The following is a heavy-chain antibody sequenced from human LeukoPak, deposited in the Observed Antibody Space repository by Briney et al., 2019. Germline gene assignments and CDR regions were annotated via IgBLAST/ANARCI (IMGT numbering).Heavy chain of an antibody. CDR2: IKSKTDGGTT. D-gene: IGHD3-3*01. CDR1: GFTFSNAW. Sequence: MTGGSLRLSCAASGFTFSNAWMSWVRQAPGKGLEWVGRIKSKTDGGTTDYAAPVKGRFTISRDDSKNTLYLQMNSLKTEDTAVHYCTTIPELRFLEWLLPFDYWGQGTLVTVSS. J-gene: IGHJ4*02. V-gene: IGHV3-15*01. CDR3: TTIPELRFLEWLLPFDY.